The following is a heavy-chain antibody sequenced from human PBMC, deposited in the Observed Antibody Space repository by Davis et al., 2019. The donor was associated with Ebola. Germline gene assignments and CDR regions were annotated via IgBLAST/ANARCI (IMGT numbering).Heavy chain of an antibody. Sequence: GGSLRLSCAASGFTFSSYWMHWVRQAPGKGLEWVSVIYSGGSTYYADSVKGRFTISRDNSKNTLYLQMNSLRAEDTAVYYCARDSYYDFWSGSQRGMDVWGQGTTVTVSS. CDR3: ARDSYYDFWSGSQRGMDV. J-gene: IGHJ6*02. CDR2: IYSGGST. V-gene: IGHV3-66*01. D-gene: IGHD3-3*01. CDR1: GFTFSSYW.